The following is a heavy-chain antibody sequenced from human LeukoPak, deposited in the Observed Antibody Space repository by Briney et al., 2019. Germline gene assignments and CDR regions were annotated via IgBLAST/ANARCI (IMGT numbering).Heavy chain of an antibody. V-gene: IGHV3-7*03. D-gene: IGHD1-1*01. CDR3: ARSSGIRTTDY. CDR2: INYDGGET. J-gene: IGHJ4*02. Sequence: GGSLRLSCVASEFTFSTYWMSWVRQAPGKGLEWVANINYDGGETYYVDSVRGRFTISRDNAKNSLYLQMNSLRAEDTAVYYCARSSGIRTTDYWGQGTLVTVSS. CDR1: EFTFSTYW.